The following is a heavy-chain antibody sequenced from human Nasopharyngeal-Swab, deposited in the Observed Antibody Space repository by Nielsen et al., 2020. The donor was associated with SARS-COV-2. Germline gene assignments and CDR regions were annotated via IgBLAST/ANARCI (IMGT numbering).Heavy chain of an antibody. CDR1: GFTFGDYA. Sequence: GGSLRLSCTASGFTFGDYAMSWFRQAPGKGLEWVGFIRSKAYGGTTEYAASVNGRFTISRDDYKSIAYLQMNSLKTEDTAVYYCTRKLYDFWSGYYTGAYDYWGQGTLVTVSS. CDR2: IRSKAYGGTT. CDR3: TRKLYDFWSGYYTGAYDY. J-gene: IGHJ4*02. V-gene: IGHV3-49*03. D-gene: IGHD3-3*01.